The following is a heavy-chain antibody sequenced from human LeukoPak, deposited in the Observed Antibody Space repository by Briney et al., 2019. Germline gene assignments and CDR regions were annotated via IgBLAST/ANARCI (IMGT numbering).Heavy chain of an antibody. CDR3: ARDRAHYYDSSGYHGAFDI. CDR2: FYHGGST. J-gene: IGHJ3*02. D-gene: IGHD3-22*01. CDR1: GYSISTGYY. V-gene: IGHV4-38-2*02. Sequence: SKTLSLTCTVSGYSISTGYYWDWIRQPPGKGLEWIGTFYHGGSTYYNPSLKSRVTISVDTSKNQFSLKLSSVTAADTAVYYCARDRAHYYDSSGYHGAFDIWGQGTMVTVSS.